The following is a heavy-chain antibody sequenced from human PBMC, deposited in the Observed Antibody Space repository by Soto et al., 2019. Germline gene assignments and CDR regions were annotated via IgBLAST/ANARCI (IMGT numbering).Heavy chain of an antibody. J-gene: IGHJ6*02. CDR1: GFTVSSNY. Sequence: EVQLVETGGGLIQPGGSLRLSCAASGFTVSSNYMGWVRQPPGKGVEWVSVSYSGGSTYYADSVRGRSTISRDNSKNTLYLQMKSLRAEDTAVYYCARDPPATRHGMDVWGQVTTVTVSS. CDR3: ARDPPATRHGMDV. CDR2: SYSGGST. V-gene: IGHV3-53*02.